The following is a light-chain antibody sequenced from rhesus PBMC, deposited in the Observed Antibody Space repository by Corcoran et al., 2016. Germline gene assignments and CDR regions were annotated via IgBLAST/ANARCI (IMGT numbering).Light chain of an antibody. V-gene: IGKV2-65*01. CDR1: QSLVHSNGNTY. J-gene: IGKJ3*01. CDR3: GQGTNVIFT. CDR2: EVS. Sequence: DVVMTQSPLSLPITPGQPASISCRSSQSLVHSNGNTYLSWYQQKPGKPQRRLIYEVSNRDSGVPERFSGRGAGTDFTLKIGRVEAEDVGVYYCGQGTNVIFTFGPGTKLDIK.